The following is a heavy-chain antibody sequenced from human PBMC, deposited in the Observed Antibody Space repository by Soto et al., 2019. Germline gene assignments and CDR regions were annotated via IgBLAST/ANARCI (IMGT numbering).Heavy chain of an antibody. J-gene: IGHJ4*02. CDR2: IYDSGST. CDR3: ATYRAGSGGQGH. D-gene: IGHD4-4*01. CDR1: GGFISSYH. Sequence: QVQLQESGPGLVKPSETLSLTCSVSGGFISSYHWSWIRQPPGKGLEWIGQIYDSGSTYYNPSLESRVTISVDTSKNHFSLKVTSVTPADTAVYYCATYRAGSGGQGHWGQGTLVTVSS. V-gene: IGHV4-59*01.